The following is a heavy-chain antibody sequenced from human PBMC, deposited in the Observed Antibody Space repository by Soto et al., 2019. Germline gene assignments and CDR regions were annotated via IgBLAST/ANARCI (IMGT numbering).Heavy chain of an antibody. CDR1: GFTFSSYG. J-gene: IGHJ5*02. D-gene: IGHD2-2*01. CDR3: AKEKDIVVVQAAINWFDP. CDR2: ISYDGSNK. V-gene: IGHV3-30*18. Sequence: PGGSLRLSCAASGFTFSSYGMHWVRQAPGKGLEWVAVISYDGSNKYYADSVKGRFTISRDNSKNTLYLQMNSLRAEDTAVYYCAKEKDIVVVQAAINWFDPWGQGTLVTVSS.